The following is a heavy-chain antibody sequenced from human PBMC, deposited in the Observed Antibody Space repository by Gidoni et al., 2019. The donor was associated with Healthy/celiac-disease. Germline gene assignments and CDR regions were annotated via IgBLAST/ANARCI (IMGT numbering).Heavy chain of an antibody. J-gene: IGHJ4*02. CDR3: ARFGRRGYFDY. V-gene: IGHV5-51*01. D-gene: IGHD3-3*01. CDR1: GYNFTNYW. CDR2: IYPGDSAS. Sequence: EVQLVQPGAEVTKPGESLKISCKGSGYNFTNYWIGWVRQMPGKGLEWMGIIYPGDSASRYRPSFQGEVTISADKSISTAYLQWSSLKASDTAIYYCARFGRRGYFDYWGQGTLVIVSS.